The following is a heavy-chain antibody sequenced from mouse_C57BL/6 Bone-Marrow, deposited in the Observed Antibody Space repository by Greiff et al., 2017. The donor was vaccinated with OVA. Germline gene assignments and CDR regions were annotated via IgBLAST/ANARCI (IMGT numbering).Heavy chain of an antibody. CDR1: GYTFTDYY. D-gene: IGHD2-4*01. CDR3: ARDDYRYYFDY. CDR2: IYPGSGNT. J-gene: IGHJ2*01. Sequence: QVQLQQSGAELVRPGASVKLSCKASGYTFTDYYINWVKQRPGQGLEWIARIYPGSGNTYYNEKFKGKATLTAEKSSSTAYMQLSSLTSEASVVYFFARDDYRYYFDYWGQGTTLTVSS. V-gene: IGHV1-76*01.